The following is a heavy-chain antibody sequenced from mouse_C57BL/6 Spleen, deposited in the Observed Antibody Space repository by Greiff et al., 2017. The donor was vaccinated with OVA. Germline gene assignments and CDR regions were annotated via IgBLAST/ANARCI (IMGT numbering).Heavy chain of an antibody. D-gene: IGHD1-1*01. Sequence: VQLQQSGAELVRPGASVKLSCKASGYTFTDYYINWVKQRPGQGLEWIARIYPGSGNTYYNEKFKGKATLTAEKSSSTAYMQLSSLTSEDSAVYFCARDYYYGSSYAWFAYWGQGTLVTVSA. CDR2: IYPGSGNT. V-gene: IGHV1-76*01. CDR3: ARDYYYGSSYAWFAY. J-gene: IGHJ3*01. CDR1: GYTFTDYY.